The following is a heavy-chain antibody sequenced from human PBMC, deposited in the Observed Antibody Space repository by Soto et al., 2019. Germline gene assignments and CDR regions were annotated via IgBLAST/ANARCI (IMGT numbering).Heavy chain of an antibody. V-gene: IGHV4-30-2*01. Sequence: SEMKSVPSAVSGGTLSSSAYSWSWILQPPGKGLEWIGFICQSGSTYYNPSLKSRVTMSLDRPKNQFSLKLSSVTAADTAVYYCARELLLYDSDGFSWDAALEILVQGTMVTVSS. CDR3: ARELLLYDSDGFSWDAALEI. CDR2: ICQSGST. CDR1: GGTLSSSAYS. J-gene: IGHJ3*02. D-gene: IGHD3-22*01.